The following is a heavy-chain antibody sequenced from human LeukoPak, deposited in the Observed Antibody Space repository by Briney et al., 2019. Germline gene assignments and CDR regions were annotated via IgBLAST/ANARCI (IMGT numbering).Heavy chain of an antibody. CDR3: ARGGTGDHGFDY. CDR1: GGTFSSYA. Sequence: ASVKVSCKASGGTFSSYAISWVRQAPGQGLEWMGWISAYNGNTNYARKLQGRVTMTTDTSTSTAYMELRSLRSDDTAVYYCARGGTGDHGFDYWGQGTLVTVSS. CDR2: ISAYNGNT. D-gene: IGHD7-27*01. V-gene: IGHV1-18*01. J-gene: IGHJ4*02.